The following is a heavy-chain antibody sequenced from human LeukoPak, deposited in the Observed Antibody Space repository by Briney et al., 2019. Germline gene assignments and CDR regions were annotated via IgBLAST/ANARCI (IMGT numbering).Heavy chain of an antibody. CDR3: ARGSSGSYTFDY. J-gene: IGHJ4*02. CDR1: GFTFSSYG. D-gene: IGHD1-26*01. Sequence: SGGSLRLSCAASGFTFSSYGMSWVRQAPGKGLEWVSGINWNGGSTGYADSVKGRFTISRDNAKNSLYLQMNSLRAEDTALYYCARGSSGSYTFDYWGQGTLVTVSS. CDR2: INWNGGST. V-gene: IGHV3-20*04.